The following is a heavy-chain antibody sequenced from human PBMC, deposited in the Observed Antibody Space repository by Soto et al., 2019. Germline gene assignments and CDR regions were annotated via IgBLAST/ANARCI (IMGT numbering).Heavy chain of an antibody. CDR1: GFSLRTSGVG. D-gene: IGHD6-19*01. CDR2: MYWNDDK. J-gene: IGHJ5*02. V-gene: IGHV2-5*01. Sequence: QITLKESGPTLVKPTQTLTLTCIFSGFSLRTSGVGVGWIRQPPGKALEWLGFMYWNDDKRYSPSLKSRLTITKDTSKNQVVLTMTNMDPVDTATYYCAKSGSSGWYGWFDPWGQGTLVTVSS. CDR3: AKSGSSGWYGWFDP.